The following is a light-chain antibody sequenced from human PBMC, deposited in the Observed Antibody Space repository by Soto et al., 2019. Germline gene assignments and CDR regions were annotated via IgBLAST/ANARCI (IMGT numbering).Light chain of an antibody. Sequence: DVVMTQSPLSLPVTLGQPASISCRSSQSLVYSDGNTYLNWFQQRPGTAPRLLISRASSVKSGVPPRFSGSGSGRDFTLTISSLRPEDIGTYFCQQSYSVPWTFGPGTKVDIK. J-gene: IGKJ1*01. CDR1: QSLVYSDGNTY. CDR3: QQSYSVPWT. V-gene: IGKV2-30*01. CDR2: RAS.